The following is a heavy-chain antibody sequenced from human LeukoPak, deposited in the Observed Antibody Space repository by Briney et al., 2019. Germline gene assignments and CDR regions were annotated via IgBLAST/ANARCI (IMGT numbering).Heavy chain of an antibody. CDR1: GFTFSSYS. V-gene: IGHV3-21*01. Sequence: GGSLRPSCAASGFTFSSYSMNWVRQAPGKGLEWVSSISSSSSYIYYADSVKGRFTISRDNAKNSLYLQMNSLRAEDTAVYYCARDRLGTMRNYYFDYWGQGTLVTVSS. CDR2: ISSSSSYI. CDR3: ARDRLGTMRNYYFDY. J-gene: IGHJ4*02. D-gene: IGHD1-7*01.